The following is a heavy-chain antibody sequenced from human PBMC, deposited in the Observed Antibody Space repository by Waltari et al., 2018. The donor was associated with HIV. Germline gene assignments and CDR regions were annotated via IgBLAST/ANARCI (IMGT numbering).Heavy chain of an antibody. CDR3: TRGNGHAFDL. Sequence: EVQLVESGGGSVQPGGSLRLSCAASGFTVSSYWMFWVRQVPGKGLVWVSRMNSDGSSTTYADSLKGRFTISRDNAKNTLYLQMNSLRAEDTAMYYCTRGNGHAFDLWGQGTMVTVSS. CDR2: MNSDGSST. J-gene: IGHJ3*01. CDR1: GFTVSSYW. D-gene: IGHD2-8*01. V-gene: IGHV3-74*01.